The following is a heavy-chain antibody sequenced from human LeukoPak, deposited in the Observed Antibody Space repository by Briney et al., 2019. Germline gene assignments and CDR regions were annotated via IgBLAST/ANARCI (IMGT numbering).Heavy chain of an antibody. D-gene: IGHD3-10*01. CDR1: GYTLTELS. CDR2: ITGDGSNT. CDR3: ATDRGGWTA. Sequence: SCKVSGYTLTELSMHWVRQAPGKGLVWVSRITGDGSNTLYADSVQGRFTISRDNAKNTLYLQMNSLRAEDTAVYYCATDRGGWTAWGQGTLVTVSS. V-gene: IGHV3-74*01. J-gene: IGHJ5*02.